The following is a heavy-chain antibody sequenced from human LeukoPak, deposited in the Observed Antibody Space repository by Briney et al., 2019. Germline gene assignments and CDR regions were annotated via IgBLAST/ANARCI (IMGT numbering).Heavy chain of an antibody. CDR3: ARDAGYCSSTSCYFDYYYGMDV. V-gene: IGHV3-64*01. CDR2: ISSNGGST. Sequence: GGSLRLSCAASGFTFSSYAMHWVRQAPGKGLEYVSAISSNGGSTYYANSVKGRFTISRDNSKNTLYLQMGSLRAEDMAVYYCARDAGYCSSTSCYFDYYYGMDVWGQGTTVTVSS. D-gene: IGHD2-2*01. J-gene: IGHJ6*02. CDR1: GFTFSSYA.